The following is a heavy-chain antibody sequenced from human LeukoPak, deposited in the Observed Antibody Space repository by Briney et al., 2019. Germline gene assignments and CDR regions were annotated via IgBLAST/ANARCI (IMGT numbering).Heavy chain of an antibody. J-gene: IGHJ4*02. V-gene: IGHV4-39*01. Sequence: PSETLSLTCTVSGGSLSSSSYYWGWIRQPPGKGLEWIGSIYYSGSTYYNPSLKSRVTISVDTSKNQFSLKLSSVTAADTAVYYCAVNSGYRVDYWGQGTLVTVYS. D-gene: IGHD3-22*01. CDR1: GGSLSSSSYY. CDR2: IYYSGST. CDR3: AVNSGYRVDY.